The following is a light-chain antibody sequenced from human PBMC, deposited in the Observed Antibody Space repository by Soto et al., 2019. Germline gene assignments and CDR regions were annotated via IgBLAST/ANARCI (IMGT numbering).Light chain of an antibody. CDR3: QQYKNWPFT. J-gene: IGKJ3*01. CDR2: AAS. Sequence: EIVMTQSPATLSVSPGEGVTLSCRASQSISSNLAWYHQKPGQAPRLLIYAASTRATGIPARFSGSGSGTEFTLPIRSLQSEDFAVYHCQQYKNWPFTFGPGTKVDIK. V-gene: IGKV3-15*01. CDR1: QSISSN.